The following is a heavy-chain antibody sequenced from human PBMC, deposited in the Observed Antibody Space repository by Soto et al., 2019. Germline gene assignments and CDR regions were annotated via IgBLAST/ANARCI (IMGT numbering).Heavy chain of an antibody. CDR1: GYTFTSYY. D-gene: IGHD1-1*01. V-gene: IGHV1-46*01. J-gene: IGHJ6*02. CDR2: INPSGGST. CDR3: ARGNRDLGTDYYYYYGMDV. Sequence: ASVKVSCKASGYTFTSYYMHWVRQAPGQGLEWMGIINPSGGSTSYAQKFQGRVTMTRDTSKNQFSLKLSSVTAADTAVYYCARGNRDLGTDYYYYYGMDVWGQGTTVTVSS.